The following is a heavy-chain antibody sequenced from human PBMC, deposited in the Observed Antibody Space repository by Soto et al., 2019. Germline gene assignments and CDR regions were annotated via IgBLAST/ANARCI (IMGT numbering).Heavy chain of an antibody. CDR1: GFTFSSYS. D-gene: IGHD6-6*01. J-gene: IGHJ6*03. CDR3: ARDSGELLVRRGFYYYLIDV. V-gene: IGHV3-21*06. CDR2: ISCCSSAHI. Sequence: GGSLRLSCAASGFTFSSYSMHWVRQAPGEGLEWVSSISCCSSAHIYYADSVKGRFTVSRDNAKNTLDLQMNSLRAEDTAVYYCARDSGELLVRRGFYYYLIDVWGKGSSVTGSS.